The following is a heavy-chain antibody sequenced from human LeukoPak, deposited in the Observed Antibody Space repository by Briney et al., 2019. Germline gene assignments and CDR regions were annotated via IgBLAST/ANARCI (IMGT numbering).Heavy chain of an antibody. CDR2: IHSGGNT. D-gene: IGHD3-9*01. CDR1: GFTVSNNF. V-gene: IGHV3-53*01. J-gene: IGHJ3*02. Sequence: PGGSLRLSCAASGFTVSNNFMSWVRQAPGKGLEWVSVIHSGGNTFYADSVKGRFTISRDNSKNMVYLQMNSLRAEDTAVYYCARELADNDAFDIWGQGTMVTVSS. CDR3: ARELADNDAFDI.